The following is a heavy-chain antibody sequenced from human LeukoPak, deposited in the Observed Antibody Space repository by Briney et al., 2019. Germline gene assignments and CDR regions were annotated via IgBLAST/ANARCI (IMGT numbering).Heavy chain of an antibody. CDR1: GYTFTSYD. CDR3: ARRSWNYGYYYYYYGMDV. D-gene: IGHD1-7*01. CDR2: INPNSGNT. J-gene: IGHJ6*02. Sequence: ASVKVSCKASGYTFTSYDINWVRQATGHGLEWMGWINPNSGNTGYAQKFQGRVTMTRNTSISTAYMELSSLRSEDTAVYYGARRSWNYGYYYYYYGMDVWGQGTTVTVSS. V-gene: IGHV1-8*01.